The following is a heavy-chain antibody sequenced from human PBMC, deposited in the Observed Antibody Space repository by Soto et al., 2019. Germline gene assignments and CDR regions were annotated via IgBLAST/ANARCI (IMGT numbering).Heavy chain of an antibody. V-gene: IGHV3-7*01. CDR2: IKQDGSEK. CDR1: GFTFSSYW. D-gene: IGHD3-3*01. J-gene: IGHJ3*02. CDR3: ARDDFWSGYSHAFDI. Sequence: WSLRLSCAASGFTFSSYWMSWVRQAPGKGLEWVANIKQDGSEKYYVDSVKGRFTISRDNAKNSLYLQMNSLRAEDTAVYYCARDDFWSGYSHAFDIWGQGTMVTV.